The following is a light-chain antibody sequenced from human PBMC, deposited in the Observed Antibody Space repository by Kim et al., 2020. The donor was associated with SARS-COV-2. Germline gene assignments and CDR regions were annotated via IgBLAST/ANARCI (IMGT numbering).Light chain of an antibody. CDR1: SSDVGIYNY. CDR3: CSYAGSNTWV. Sequence: HSVAISCTGTSSDVGIYNYVSWYQQHPGKAPKFMIYDVNKRPSGVPDRFSGSKSGNTASLTISGLQAEDEADYYCCSYAGSNTWVFGTGTKVTVL. J-gene: IGLJ1*01. CDR2: DVN. V-gene: IGLV2-11*03.